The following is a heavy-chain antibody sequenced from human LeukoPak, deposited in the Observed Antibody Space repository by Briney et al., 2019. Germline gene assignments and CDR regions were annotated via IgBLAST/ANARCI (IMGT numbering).Heavy chain of an antibody. V-gene: IGHV4-59*01. Sequence: PSETLSLTCTVSGGSISRYYWSWIRRSPGKGLEWIGYIDDSGNTNYNPSLKSQVTISVDKSKNQFSLKLSFVTAADTAMYYCARSDYHNSGSHTVFDAFDIWGQGTRVTVSS. D-gene: IGHD3-10*01. CDR3: ARSDYHNSGSHTVFDAFDI. J-gene: IGHJ3*02. CDR2: IDDSGNT. CDR1: GGSISRYY.